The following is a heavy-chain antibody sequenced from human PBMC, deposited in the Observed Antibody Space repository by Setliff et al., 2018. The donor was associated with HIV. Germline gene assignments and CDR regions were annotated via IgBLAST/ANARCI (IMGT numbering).Heavy chain of an antibody. J-gene: IGHJ4*02. CDR1: SRSYY. Sequence: SRSYYWAWIRQPPGKGLEWVASIYFSGTPYYNPSLKNRVTISVDTSKNQFSLKLSSVTAADTAVYYCARRGMWSYETGGNPTATFDYWGQGVLVTVSS. V-gene: IGHV4-39*01. CDR3: ARRGMWSYETGGNPTATFDY. D-gene: IGHD2-8*02. CDR2: IYFSGTP.